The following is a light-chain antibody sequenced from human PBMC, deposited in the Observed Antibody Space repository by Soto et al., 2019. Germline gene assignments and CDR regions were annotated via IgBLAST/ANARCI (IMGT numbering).Light chain of an antibody. CDR2: GAS. J-gene: IGKJ1*01. CDR3: QQYGSSGT. CDR1: QSVSNNY. V-gene: IGKV3-20*01. Sequence: EIVLTQSPCPLSLSPGERAPLSWRASQSVSNNYLAWYQQKPGQAPRLLIYGASNRATGIPDRFSGSGSGTDFTLTISRLEPEDFAVYYCQQYGSSGTFGQGTKVDIK.